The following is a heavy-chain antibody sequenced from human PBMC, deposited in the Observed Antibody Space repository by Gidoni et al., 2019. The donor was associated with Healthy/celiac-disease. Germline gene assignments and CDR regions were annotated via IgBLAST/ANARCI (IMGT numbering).Heavy chain of an antibody. CDR2: IYYSGST. Sequence: QVQLQESGPGLVKPSETLSLTCTVSGGSISSYYWSWIRQPPGKGLEWIGYIYYSGSTNYNPSLKSRVTISVDTSKNQFSLKLSSVTAADTAVYYCARGPHYYGSGSYYPFDYWGQGTLVTVSS. CDR1: GGSISSYY. V-gene: IGHV4-59*01. J-gene: IGHJ4*02. D-gene: IGHD3-10*01. CDR3: ARGPHYYGSGSYYPFDY.